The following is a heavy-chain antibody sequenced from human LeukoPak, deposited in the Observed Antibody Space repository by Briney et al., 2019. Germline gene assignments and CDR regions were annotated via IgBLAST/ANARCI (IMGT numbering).Heavy chain of an antibody. Sequence: GGSLRLSCAASGFTFSSYGMHWVRQAPGKGLEWVAVISYDGSNKYYADSVKGRFTISRDNSKNTLYLQMNSLRAEDTAVYYCAKASGAFDYWGQGTLVTVSS. CDR3: AKASGAFDY. D-gene: IGHD1-26*01. CDR1: GFTFSSYG. CDR2: ISYDGSNK. J-gene: IGHJ4*02. V-gene: IGHV3-30*18.